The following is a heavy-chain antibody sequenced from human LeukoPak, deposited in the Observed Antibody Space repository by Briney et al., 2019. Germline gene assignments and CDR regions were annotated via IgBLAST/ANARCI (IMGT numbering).Heavy chain of an antibody. Sequence: PGGSLRLSCAASGFTFSSYAMSWVRHAPGKGLEWVSAISGSGGSTYYAYSVKGRFTISRDNSKNTLYLQMNSLRAEATAVYYCAKEMTYYDILTGYYTRSGFDYWRQGTLVTVSS. V-gene: IGHV3-23*01. CDR3: AKEMTYYDILTGYYTRSGFDY. D-gene: IGHD3-9*01. J-gene: IGHJ4*02. CDR2: ISGSGGST. CDR1: GFTFSSYA.